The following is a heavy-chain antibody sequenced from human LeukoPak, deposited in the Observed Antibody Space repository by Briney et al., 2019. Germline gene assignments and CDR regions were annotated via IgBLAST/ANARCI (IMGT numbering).Heavy chain of an antibody. CDR3: AGHLPHGDGDKRGFEY. J-gene: IGHJ4*02. CDR2: IDDSGST. D-gene: IGHD4-23*01. CDR1: GDAISSSGYS. Sequence: SETLSLTCTVFGDAISSSGYSWGWFRQPPGRGLEWVASIDDSGSTYSNTSLRSRVTISVDTAKSKVSLTLRSVSGSDTAVYFCAGHLPHGDGDKRGFEYWGQGTLVTVSS. V-gene: IGHV4-39*01.